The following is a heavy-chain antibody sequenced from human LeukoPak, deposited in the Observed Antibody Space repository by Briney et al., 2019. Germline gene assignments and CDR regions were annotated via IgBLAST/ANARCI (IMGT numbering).Heavy chain of an antibody. CDR2: INPNSGGT. J-gene: IGHJ4*02. CDR3: AIDGTYYYDSSGYYS. D-gene: IGHD3-22*01. V-gene: IGHV1-2*06. CDR1: GYTSTASY. Sequence: ASVKVSCKASGYTSTASYMHWVRQAPGQGLDWMGRINPNSGGTNYAQKFQGRVTMTRDTSISTAYMELSRLRSDDTAVYYCAIDGTYYYDSSGYYSWGQGTLATVSS.